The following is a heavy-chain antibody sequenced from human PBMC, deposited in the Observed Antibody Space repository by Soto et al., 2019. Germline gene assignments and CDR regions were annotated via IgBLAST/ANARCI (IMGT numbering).Heavy chain of an antibody. J-gene: IGHJ6*02. Sequence: QVQLQESGPGLVKPSQTLSLTCTVSGGSISSGGYYWSWIRQHPGKGLEWIGYIYYSGSTYYNPYLKSRVTISVDTSKNQYSLELSSVTAEDTAVYYCARDWGKRYYGMDVWGQGTTVTVSS. CDR2: IYYSGST. V-gene: IGHV4-31*03. D-gene: IGHD3-16*01. CDR1: GGSISSGGYY. CDR3: ARDWGKRYYGMDV.